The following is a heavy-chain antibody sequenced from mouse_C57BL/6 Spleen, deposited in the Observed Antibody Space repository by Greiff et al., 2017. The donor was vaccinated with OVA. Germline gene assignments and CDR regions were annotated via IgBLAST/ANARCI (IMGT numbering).Heavy chain of an antibody. CDR3: ARPREGITTVVATDY. CDR2: IDPSDSYT. J-gene: IGHJ2*01. V-gene: IGHV1-50*01. Sequence: QVQLQQPGAELVKPGASVKLSCKASGYTFTSSWMQWVKQRPGQGLEWIGEIDPSDSYTNYNQKFTGKATLTVDTSSSTAYMQLSSLTSEDSAVYYCARPREGITTVVATDYWGQGTTLTVSS. D-gene: IGHD1-1*01. CDR1: GYTFTSSW.